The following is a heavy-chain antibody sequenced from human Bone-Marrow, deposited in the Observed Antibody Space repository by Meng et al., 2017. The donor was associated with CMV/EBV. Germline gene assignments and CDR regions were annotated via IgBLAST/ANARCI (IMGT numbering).Heavy chain of an antibody. V-gene: IGHV4-30-4*08. J-gene: IGHJ5*02. CDR3: ARVSGLELGEVWFDP. Sequence: VQLQASGPGLVKPSQTLSLTCTVSGGSISSGDYYWSWIRQPPGKGLEWIGYIYYSGSTYYNPSLKSRVTISVDTSKNQFSLKLSSVTAADTAVYYCARVSGLELGEVWFDPWGQGTLVTVSS. CDR1: GGSISSGDYY. D-gene: IGHD1-7*01. CDR2: IYYSGST.